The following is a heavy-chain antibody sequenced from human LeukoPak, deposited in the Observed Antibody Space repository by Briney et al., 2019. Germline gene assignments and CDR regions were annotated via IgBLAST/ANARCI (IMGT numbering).Heavy chain of an antibody. V-gene: IGHV3-9*02. CDR1: GFTSDDYA. D-gene: IGHD2-8*01. CDR3: AKGDCTNGVCYLDY. J-gene: IGHJ4*02. Sequence: PGRSLRLSCAASGFTSDDYAMHWVRQAPGKGLEWVSGISWNSGSIGYADSVKGRFTISRDNAKNSLYLQMNSLRAEDMALYYCAKGDCTNGVCYLDYWGQGTLVTVSS. CDR2: ISWNSGSI.